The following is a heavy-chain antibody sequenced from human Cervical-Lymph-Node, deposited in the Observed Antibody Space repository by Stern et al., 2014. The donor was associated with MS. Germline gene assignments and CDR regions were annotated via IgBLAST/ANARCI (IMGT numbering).Heavy chain of an antibody. CDR2: INNSGGST. J-gene: IGHJ4*02. CDR3: ATDPLWIPFRLKDS. Sequence: EMQLVESGGGLVQPGGSLRLSCAASGFTFSSYAMSWVRQPPGKGLEWVSTINNSGGSTYYADSVKGRFTISRDNSKNTVYLQMNSLRAEETAIYYCATDPLWIPFRLKDSWGQGTLVTVSS. D-gene: IGHD3-16*01. V-gene: IGHV3-23*04. CDR1: GFTFSSYA.